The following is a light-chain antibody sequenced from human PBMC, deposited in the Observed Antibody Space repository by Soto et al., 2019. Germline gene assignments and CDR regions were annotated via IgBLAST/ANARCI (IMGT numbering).Light chain of an antibody. J-gene: IGLJ1*01. Sequence: QSVLTQPASVSGSPGQSITISCTGTSSDVGAYNYVSWYQQHPGKAPKLMIYDVSNRPSGVSNRFSGSKSGNTASLSISGLQAEDEADYYCSSYTSSSTRFFGTGTKV. V-gene: IGLV2-14*01. CDR1: SSDVGAYNY. CDR3: SSYTSSSTRF. CDR2: DVS.